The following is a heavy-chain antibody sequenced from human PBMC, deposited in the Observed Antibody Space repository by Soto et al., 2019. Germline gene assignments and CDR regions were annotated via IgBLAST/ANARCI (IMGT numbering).Heavy chain of an antibody. J-gene: IGHJ4*02. D-gene: IGHD6-19*01. V-gene: IGHV5-51*01. CDR2: IYPGDSDT. Sequence: GLSMKISWKGSGDNFINYGIGWVRQMPGKGLEWMGIIYPGDSDTRYSPSFQGQVTISADKSISTAYLQWSSLKASDTAMYYCARLINGRTVAEDYWGQGTLVT. CDR1: GDNFINYG. CDR3: ARLINGRTVAEDY.